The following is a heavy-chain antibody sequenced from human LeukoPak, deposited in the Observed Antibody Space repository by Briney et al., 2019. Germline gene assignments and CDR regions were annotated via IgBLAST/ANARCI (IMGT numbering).Heavy chain of an antibody. V-gene: IGHV4-59*01. D-gene: IGHD4-17*01. CDR2: IYYSGST. J-gene: IGHJ6*02. CDR3: ARSRMTTEDNYYYHMDV. Sequence: PSQTLSLTCAVSGGSISSYYWSWIRQPPGKGLEWIGYIYYSGSTNYNPSLKSRVTISVDTSKNQFSLKLSSVTAADTAVYYCARSRMTTEDNYYYHMDVWGQGTTVTVSS. CDR1: GGSISSYY.